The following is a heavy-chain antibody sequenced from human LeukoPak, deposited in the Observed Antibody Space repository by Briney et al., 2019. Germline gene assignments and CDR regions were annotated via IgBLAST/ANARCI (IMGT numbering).Heavy chain of an antibody. Sequence: GGSLRLSCAASGFTFSNHWMHWVRQVPGKGLVWVARIDGSGSSISHADFVKGRFSISRGNAKSTLYLRMNSLRAEDTAVYYCARGPGSSGGAYVGDYWGHGTLVTVSS. CDR2: IDGSGSSI. J-gene: IGHJ4*01. V-gene: IGHV3-74*01. D-gene: IGHD3-22*01. CDR1: GFTFSNHW. CDR3: ARGPGSSGGAYVGDY.